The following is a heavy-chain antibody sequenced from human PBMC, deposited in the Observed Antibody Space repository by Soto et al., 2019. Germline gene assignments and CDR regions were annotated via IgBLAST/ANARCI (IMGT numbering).Heavy chain of an antibody. V-gene: IGHV1-69*01. CDR3: ATGGHNDGYNFYHGMDV. J-gene: IGHJ6*02. D-gene: IGHD5-18*01. CDR1: GGIFTNNA. CDR2: VSPLFDTA. Sequence: QVQVVQSGAEVKKPGSSVKVSCKVSGGIFTNNAISWVRQAPGQGLEWLGGVSPLFDTAYYAQILRGRLRISADGATTSAYMELSGLTSADTAVYFCATGGHNDGYNFYHGMDVWCQVNTVTVS.